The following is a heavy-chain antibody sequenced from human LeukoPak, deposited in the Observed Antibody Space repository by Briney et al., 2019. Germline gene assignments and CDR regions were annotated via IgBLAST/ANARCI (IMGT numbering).Heavy chain of an antibody. J-gene: IGHJ4*02. CDR3: ARATLYDQGKYYFDY. CDR2: IYHSGRT. CDR1: GYSISSGYY. V-gene: IGHV4-38-2*02. D-gene: IGHD5/OR15-5a*01. Sequence: SETLSLTCTVSGYSISSGYYWGWIRQPPGKGLEWIGSIYHSGRTFYNPSLKSRVTISVDTSKNQFSLKLTSVTAADTAVYYCARATLYDQGKYYFDYWGQGTLVTVSS.